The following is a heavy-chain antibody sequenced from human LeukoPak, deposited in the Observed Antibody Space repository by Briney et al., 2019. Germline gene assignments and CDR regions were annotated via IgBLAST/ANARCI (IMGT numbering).Heavy chain of an antibody. V-gene: IGHV3-30-3*01. D-gene: IGHD6-6*01. J-gene: IGHJ6*02. CDR1: GFTFCSYA. CDR2: ISYEGGNK. Sequence: GSSLRHLCAASGFTFCSYAMLWVGQAPGKGLEWVAVISYEGGNKYYAASVRSRFTISRDNSQNTLYLQMTSLRAEDTAVYYCARDLEAARPFCIGCYGMDVWGQGTTVTVSS. CDR3: ARDLEAARPFCIGCYGMDV.